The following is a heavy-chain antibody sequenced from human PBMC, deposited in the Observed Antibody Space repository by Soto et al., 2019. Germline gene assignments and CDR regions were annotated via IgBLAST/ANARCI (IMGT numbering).Heavy chain of an antibody. CDR2: IIPMFNTS. CDR3: TSDDTVLVGADSAFDI. CDR1: GGTFNGHS. V-gene: IGHV1-69*13. J-gene: IGHJ3*02. D-gene: IGHD4-17*01. Sequence: GASVKVSCKASGGTFNGHSFSWVRQAPGQGREWMGSIIPMFNTSTYAQRFQGRVTITADESTTTAYMDLSSLTSEDTAVYYCTSDDTVLVGADSAFDIWGQGTLVTVSS.